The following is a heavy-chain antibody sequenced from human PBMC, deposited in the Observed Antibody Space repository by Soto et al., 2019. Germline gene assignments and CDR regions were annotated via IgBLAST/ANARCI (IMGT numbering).Heavy chain of an antibody. D-gene: IGHD6-19*01. CDR2: IYFTGST. CDR1: GHSLSSGGYY. CDR3: GRHWGSSGWPN. Sequence: SETLSLTCTVSGHSLSSGGYYWSWIRQHPGKGLEWVGYIYFTGSTLYNPSLKSRLAMSLDTSKNQFSLRLTSVTAADTAVYFCGRHWGSSGWPNWGQGTLVTVSS. V-gene: IGHV4-31*03. J-gene: IGHJ1*01.